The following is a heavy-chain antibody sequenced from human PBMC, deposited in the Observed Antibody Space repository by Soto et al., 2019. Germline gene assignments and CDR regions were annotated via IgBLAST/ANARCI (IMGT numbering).Heavy chain of an antibody. CDR2: INAGSGYT. J-gene: IGHJ4*02. V-gene: IGHV1-3*01. D-gene: IGHD3-3*01. CDR3: ARDRVSLAMFGVPVGVFKN. CDR1: AYTFTTFA. Sequence: EXSVKVSCEASAYTFTTFAMHWVRQAPGQRPEWLGWINAGSGYTKYSQNFQDRVTISSDTSASTAYMELSSLRSGDTAIYYCARDRVSLAMFGVPVGVFKNWGQGTLVTASS.